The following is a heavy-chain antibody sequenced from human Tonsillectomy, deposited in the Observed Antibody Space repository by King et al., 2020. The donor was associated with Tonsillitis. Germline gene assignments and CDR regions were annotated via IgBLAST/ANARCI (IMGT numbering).Heavy chain of an antibody. J-gene: IGHJ4*02. V-gene: IGHV1-18*01. D-gene: IGHD2/OR15-2a*01. CDR3: ARTKGGQLIVRSDFDH. CDR1: GYTFSLYG. Sequence: QLVQSGPEGKKPGASVKVSCKSSGYTFSLYGIAWLRQAPGQGLEWMGWVSAYNENGKYARKFQDRVTMTVETSTETAYMELRSLTSGDTALYYCARTKGGQLIVRSDFDHWGQGTLDTVSS. CDR2: VSAYNENG.